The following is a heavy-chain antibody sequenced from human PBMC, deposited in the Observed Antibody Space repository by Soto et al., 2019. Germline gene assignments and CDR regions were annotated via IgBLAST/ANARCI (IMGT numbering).Heavy chain of an antibody. CDR1: GFTFSSYS. J-gene: IGHJ4*02. CDR2: ISTSSSTI. Sequence: EVQLVESAGGLVQPGGSLRLSCAASGFTFSSYSMNWVRQAPGKGLEWVSYISTSSSTIYYADSVKGRFTISRDNAKNSLYLQMNSLRAEDTAVYYCARDLDCGGDCYSYWGQGTLVTVSS. D-gene: IGHD2-21*02. CDR3: ARDLDCGGDCYSY. V-gene: IGHV3-48*01.